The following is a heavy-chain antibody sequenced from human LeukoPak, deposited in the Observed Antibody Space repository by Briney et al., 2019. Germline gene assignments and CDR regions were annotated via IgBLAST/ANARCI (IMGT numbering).Heavy chain of an antibody. CDR2: IYYSGST. J-gene: IGHJ4*02. D-gene: IGHD3-10*01. CDR3: ARGLYYFSGSYYYGHQ. V-gene: IGHV4-59*01. CDR1: GGSISSYY. Sequence: PSETLSLTCTVSGGSISSYYWSWIRQPPGKGLEWIGYIYYSGSTNYNPSLKSRVTISVDTSKNQFSLKLSSVTAADTAVYYCARGLYYFSGSYYYGHQWGQGTLVTVSS.